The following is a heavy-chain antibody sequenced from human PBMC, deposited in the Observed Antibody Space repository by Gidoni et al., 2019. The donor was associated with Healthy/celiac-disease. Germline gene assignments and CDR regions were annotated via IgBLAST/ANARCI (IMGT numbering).Heavy chain of an antibody. V-gene: IGHV3-48*02. CDR1: AFTLSSYS. CDR2: SSSSSSTI. D-gene: IGHD3-10*01. Sequence: EVQLVESGGGLVQPGGSLRLSCAASAFTLSSYSMNWVRQEPGKGLEWVSYSSSSSSTIYYADSVKSRFTISRDNAKNSLYLQMSSLRDEDTAVYYWARAPRYGSGAYYYYGMDVWGQGTTVTVSS. CDR3: ARAPRYGSGAYYYYGMDV. J-gene: IGHJ6*02.